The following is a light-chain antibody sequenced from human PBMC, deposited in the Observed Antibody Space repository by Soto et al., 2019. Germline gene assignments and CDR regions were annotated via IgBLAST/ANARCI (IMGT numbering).Light chain of an antibody. V-gene: IGLV2-14*01. CDR1: SSDVGGYNY. Sequence: QPALTQPASVNGSPGQSITISCTGTSSDVGGYNYVSWYQQHPGKAPKLMIYDVSNRPSGVSNRFSGSKSGNTASLTISGLQAEDEADYYCSSYTSSSTYVFGTGTKVTVL. J-gene: IGLJ1*01. CDR3: SSYTSSSTYV. CDR2: DVS.